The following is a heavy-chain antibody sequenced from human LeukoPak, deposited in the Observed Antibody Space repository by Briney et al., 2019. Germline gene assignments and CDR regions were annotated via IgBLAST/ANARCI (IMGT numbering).Heavy chain of an antibody. CDR3: ARVDYYDSSGYYSHDAFDI. Sequence: VASVKVSCKASGYTFTSYGISWVRQAPGQGLEWMGWISAYNGNTHYAQKLQGRVTMTTDTSTSTAYMELRSLRSDDTAVYYCARVDYYDSSGYYSHDAFDIWGQGTMVTVSS. V-gene: IGHV1-18*01. CDR2: ISAYNGNT. J-gene: IGHJ3*02. D-gene: IGHD3-22*01. CDR1: GYTFTSYG.